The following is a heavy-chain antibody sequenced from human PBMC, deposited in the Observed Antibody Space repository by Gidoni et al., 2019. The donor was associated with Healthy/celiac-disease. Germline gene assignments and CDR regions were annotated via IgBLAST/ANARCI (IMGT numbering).Heavy chain of an antibody. CDR1: GFTFSSYA. D-gene: IGHD3-22*01. CDR2: ISGSGGST. J-gene: IGHJ4*02. V-gene: IGHV3-23*01. Sequence: EVQLLESGGGLVQPGGSLRLSCADSGFTFSSYAMSWVRQAPGKGLEWVSAISGSGGSTYYADSVKGRFTISRDNSKNTLYLQMNSLRAEDTAVYYCAKGDYYDSSGSPGYWGQGTLVTVSS. CDR3: AKGDYYDSSGSPGY.